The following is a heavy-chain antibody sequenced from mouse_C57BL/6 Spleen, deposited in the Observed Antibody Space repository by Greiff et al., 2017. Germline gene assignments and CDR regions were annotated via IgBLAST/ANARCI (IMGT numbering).Heavy chain of an antibody. CDR3: ARDGTGPWYFDV. CDR1: GFTFSSYA. J-gene: IGHJ1*03. CDR2: ISDGGSYT. V-gene: IGHV5-4*01. Sequence: EVKLVESGGGLVKPGGSLKLSCAASGFTFSSYAMSWVRQTPEKRLEWVATISDGGSYTYYPDNVKGRFTISRDNAKNNLYLQMSHLKSEDTAMYYCARDGTGPWYFDVWGTGTTVTVSS. D-gene: IGHD4-1*01.